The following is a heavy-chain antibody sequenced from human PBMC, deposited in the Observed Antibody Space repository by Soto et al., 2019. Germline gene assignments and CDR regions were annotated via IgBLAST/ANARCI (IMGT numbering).Heavy chain of an antibody. Sequence: QVQLVQSGAEVKKPGASVKVSCKASGYTFTSYDINWVRQATGQGLEWMGWMNPNSGNTGYAQKFRGRITTTRNTSRSTAYMDVSSVRSEDTAVYDGERGYGDYDDYWGQGSLVAVSS. CDR1: GYTFTSYD. CDR2: MNPNSGNT. J-gene: IGHJ4*02. CDR3: ERGYGDYDDY. V-gene: IGHV1-8*01. D-gene: IGHD4-17*01.